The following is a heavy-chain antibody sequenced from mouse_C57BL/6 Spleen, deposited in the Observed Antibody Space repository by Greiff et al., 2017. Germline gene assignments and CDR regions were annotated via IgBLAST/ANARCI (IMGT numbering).Heavy chain of an antibody. CDR2: IYPGSGSP. CDR3: AREKYYGSSPYWYFDV. J-gene: IGHJ1*03. V-gene: IGHV1-55*01. D-gene: IGHD1-1*01. CDR1: GYTFTSYW. Sequence: QVQLQQPGAELVKPGASVKMSCKASGYTFTSYWITWVKQRPGQGLEWIGDIYPGSGSPNYNEKFKSKATLTVDTSSSTAYMQLSSLTSEDSAVYYCAREKYYGSSPYWYFDVWGTGTTVTVSS.